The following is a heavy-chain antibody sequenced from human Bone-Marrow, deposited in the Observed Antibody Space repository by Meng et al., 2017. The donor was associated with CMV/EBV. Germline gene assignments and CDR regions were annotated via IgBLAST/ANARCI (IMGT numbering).Heavy chain of an antibody. CDR2: NNPSGGST. CDR1: GSTFTSSY. Sequence: ASVKVSCKASGSTFTSSYIYWVRQAPGQGLEWMGMNNPSGGSTSYAQKFQGRVTMTRDTSTGTVYMELSSLRSEDTAVYYCARAPAILPVDYWGQGTLVTVSS. D-gene: IGHD2-2*02. J-gene: IGHJ4*02. V-gene: IGHV1-46*01. CDR3: ARAPAILPVDY.